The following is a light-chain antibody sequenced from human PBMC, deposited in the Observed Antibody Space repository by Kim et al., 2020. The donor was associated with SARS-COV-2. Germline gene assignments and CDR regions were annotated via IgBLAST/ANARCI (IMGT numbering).Light chain of an antibody. CDR1: QTLTNDY. Sequence: PGERATLSCGASQTLTNDYLAWYQQKPGLAPRLLIYDASTRATGIPDRFSGSGSGTDFTLTISRLEPEDFAVYYCQQFFSSPYTFGQGTKLEI. CDR2: DAS. J-gene: IGKJ2*01. V-gene: IGKV3D-20*01. CDR3: QQFFSSPYT.